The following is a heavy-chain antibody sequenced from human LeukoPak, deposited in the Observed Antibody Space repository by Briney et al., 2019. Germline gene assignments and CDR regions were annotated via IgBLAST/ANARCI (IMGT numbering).Heavy chain of an antibody. J-gene: IGHJ4*02. D-gene: IGHD3-3*01. CDR2: IIPILGIA. CDR1: GGTFSSYA. CDR3: ARGPWGVVINPHFDY. Sequence: ASVTVSCKASGGTFSSYAISWVRQAPGQGLEGMGGIIPILGIANYAQKFQGRVTITADKSTSTAYMELSSLRSEDTAVYYCARGPWGVVINPHFDYWGQGTLVTVSS. V-gene: IGHV1-69*04.